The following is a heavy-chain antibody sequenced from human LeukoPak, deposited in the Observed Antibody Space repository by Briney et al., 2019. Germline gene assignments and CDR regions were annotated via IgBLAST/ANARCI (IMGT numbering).Heavy chain of an antibody. CDR1: GFTFSSYG. V-gene: IGHV3-30*18. Sequence: PGGSLRLSCAASGFTFSSYGMHWVRQAPGKGLEWVAVISYDGSNKYYADSVKGRFTISRDNSKNTLYLQMNSLRAEDTAVYYCAKGSYSSSSDWFDPWGQGTLVTVSS. CDR3: AKGSYSSSSDWFDP. CDR2: ISYDGSNK. D-gene: IGHD6-6*01. J-gene: IGHJ5*02.